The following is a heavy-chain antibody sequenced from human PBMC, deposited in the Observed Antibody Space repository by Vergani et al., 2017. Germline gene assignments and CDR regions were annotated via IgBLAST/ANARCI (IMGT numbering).Heavy chain of an antibody. Sequence: QVQLVQSGAEVKKPGSSVKVSCKASGGTFSSYAISWVRQAPGQGLEWMGRIIPIFGTANYAQKFQGRVTITADESTSTAYMELSSLRSEDTAVYYCARDLLERLVGYYYGMDVWGQGTTVTVSS. D-gene: IGHD1-1*01. CDR2: IIPIFGTA. CDR3: ARDLLERLVGYYYGMDV. V-gene: IGHV1-69*18. CDR1: GGTFSSYA. J-gene: IGHJ6*02.